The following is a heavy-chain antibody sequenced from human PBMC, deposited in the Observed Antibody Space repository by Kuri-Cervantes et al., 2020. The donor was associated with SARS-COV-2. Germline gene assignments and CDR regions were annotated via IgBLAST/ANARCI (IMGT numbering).Heavy chain of an antibody. J-gene: IGHJ5*02. V-gene: IGHV3-23*01. Sequence: GESLEISCSVSGFPFSDYAMSWVRQAPGKGLEWVSCIGGSGGNTYYADSVKGRFTISRDNSKNTLYLQMTSLSAGDTAIYYCVKAGGIEIPAATNWFDPWGQGTLVTVSS. CDR3: VKAGGIEIPAATNWFDP. D-gene: IGHD2-2*01. CDR2: IGGSGGNT. CDR1: GFPFSDYA.